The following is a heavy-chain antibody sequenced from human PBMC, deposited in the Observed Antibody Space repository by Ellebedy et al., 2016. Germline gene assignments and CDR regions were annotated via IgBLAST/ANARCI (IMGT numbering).Heavy chain of an antibody. CDR3: ARGSGNLFAKRTAHIDY. Sequence: GGSLRLSXAASGFTFSDYYMSFIRQAPGKGLEWVSYIGSSSGYTNYADSVKGRFTISRDNAKNSLFLQMNSLRAEDTAVYYCARGSGNLFAKRTAHIDYWGQGTLVTVSS. J-gene: IGHJ4*02. CDR2: IGSSSGYT. CDR1: GFTFSDYY. V-gene: IGHV3-11*06. D-gene: IGHD3-3*01.